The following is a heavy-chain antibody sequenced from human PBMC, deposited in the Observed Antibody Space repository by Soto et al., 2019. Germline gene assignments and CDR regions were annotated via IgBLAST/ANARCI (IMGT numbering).Heavy chain of an antibody. CDR1: GYTFTSYY. J-gene: IGHJ3*02. D-gene: IGHD2-15*01. CDR2: INPSGGST. V-gene: IGHV1-46*01. Sequence: GSVKVSCKASGYTFTSYYMHWVRQAPGQGLEWMGIINPSGGSTSYAQKFQGGVTMTRDTSTSTVYMELSSLRSEDTAVYYCARATVVAARAFDIWGQGTMVTVSS. CDR3: ARATVVAARAFDI.